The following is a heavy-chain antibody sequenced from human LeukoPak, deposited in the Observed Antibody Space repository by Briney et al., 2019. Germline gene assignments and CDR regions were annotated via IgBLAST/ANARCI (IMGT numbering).Heavy chain of an antibody. D-gene: IGHD3-3*01. CDR3: ARSVGYYDFWSGYFRDGGWFDP. J-gene: IGHJ5*02. Sequence: SETLSLTCTVSGGSISSYYWSWIRQPPGKGLEWIGYIYYSGSTNYNPSLKSRVTISVDTSKNQFSLKLSSVTAADTAVYYCARSVGYYDFWSGYFRDGGWFDPWGQGTLVTVSS. CDR2: IYYSGST. V-gene: IGHV4-59*12. CDR1: GGSISSYY.